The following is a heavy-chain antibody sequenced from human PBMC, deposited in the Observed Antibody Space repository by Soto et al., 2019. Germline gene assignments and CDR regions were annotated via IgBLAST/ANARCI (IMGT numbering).Heavy chain of an antibody. CDR3: ARAVRGASSSYYGMDG. Sequence: TLSLTCTVSGGSISSYYWSWIRQPPGKGLEWIGYIYYSGSTNYNPSLKSRVTISVDTSKNQFSLKLSSVTAADTAVYYCARAVRGASSSYYGMDGWGQGTTVTVSS. CDR1: GGSISSYY. J-gene: IGHJ6*02. V-gene: IGHV4-59*08. CDR2: IYYSGST. D-gene: IGHD1-26*01.